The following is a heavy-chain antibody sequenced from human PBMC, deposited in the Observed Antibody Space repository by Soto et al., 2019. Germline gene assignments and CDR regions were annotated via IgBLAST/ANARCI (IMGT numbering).Heavy chain of an antibody. CDR1: GYTFTSYG. J-gene: IGHJ4*02. V-gene: IGHV1-18*01. CDR2: ISAYNGNT. CDR3: ARDPTPDGSGSYPFDY. Sequence: QVQRVQSGAEVKKPGASVKVSCKASGYTFTSYGISWVRQAPGQGLEWMGWISAYNGNTNYAQKLQGRVTMTTDTSTSTAYMELRSLRSDDTSVYYCARDPTPDGSGSYPFDYWGQGTLVTVSS. D-gene: IGHD3-10*01.